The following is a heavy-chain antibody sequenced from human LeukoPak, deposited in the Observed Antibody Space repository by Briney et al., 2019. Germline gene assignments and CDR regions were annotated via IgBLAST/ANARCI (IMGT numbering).Heavy chain of an antibody. CDR3: IGWCSSGWSTGSEIDY. D-gene: IGHD6-19*01. CDR2: IRYDGSNK. V-gene: IGHV3-30*02. CDR1: GFTFSSYG. J-gene: IGHJ4*02. Sequence: SGGSLRLSCAASGFTFSSYGMHWVRQAPGKGLEWVAFIRYDGSNKYYADSVKGRFTISRDNSKNTLYLQMNSLRAEDTAVYYCIGWCSSGWSTGSEIDYWGQGTLVTVSS.